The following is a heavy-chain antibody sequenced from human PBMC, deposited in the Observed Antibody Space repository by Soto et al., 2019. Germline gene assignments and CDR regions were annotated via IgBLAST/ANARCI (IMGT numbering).Heavy chain of an antibody. Sequence: GGSLRLSCAASGFTFSSYGMHWVRQAPGKGLEWVAVISYDGSNKYYADSVKGRFTISRDNSKNTLYLQMNSLRAEDTAVYYCAKETHSFFDYWGQGTLVTVSS. CDR3: AKETHSFFDY. CDR1: GFTFSSYG. CDR2: ISYDGSNK. J-gene: IGHJ4*02. V-gene: IGHV3-30*18.